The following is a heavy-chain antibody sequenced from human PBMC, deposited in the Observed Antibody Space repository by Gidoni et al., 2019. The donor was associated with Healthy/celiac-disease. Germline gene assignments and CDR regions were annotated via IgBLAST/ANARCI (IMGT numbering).Heavy chain of an antibody. V-gene: IGHV4-34*01. CDR3: ARGSEYSSSPSDY. CDR1: GGSFSGYY. J-gene: IGHJ4*02. D-gene: IGHD6-6*01. Sequence: QVQLQQWGAGLLKPSETLSLTCAVYGGSFSGYYWSWIRQPPGKGLEWIWEINHSGSTNYNPSLKSRVTISVDTSKNQFSLKLSSVTAADTAVYYCARGSEYSSSPSDYWGQGTLVTVSS. CDR2: INHSGST.